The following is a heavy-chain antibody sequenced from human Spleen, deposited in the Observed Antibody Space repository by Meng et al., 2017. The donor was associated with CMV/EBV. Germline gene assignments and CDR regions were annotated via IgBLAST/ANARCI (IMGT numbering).Heavy chain of an antibody. J-gene: IGHJ6*02. CDR1: GFTFSSYW. V-gene: IGHV3-7*01. CDR3: ARDGGVTMVRGVIDDYYGMDV. D-gene: IGHD3-10*01. Sequence: GESLKISCAASGFTFSSYWMSWVRQAPGKGLEWVGNIKQGGNERYYVDSVKGRFTISRDNAKNSLYLQMNSLRAEDTAVYYCARDGGVTMVRGVIDDYYGMDVWGQGTTVTVSS. CDR2: IKQGGNER.